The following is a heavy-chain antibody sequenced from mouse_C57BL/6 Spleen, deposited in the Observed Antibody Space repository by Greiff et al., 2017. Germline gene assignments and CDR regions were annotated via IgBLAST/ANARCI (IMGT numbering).Heavy chain of an antibody. CDR2: IWSGGST. J-gene: IGHJ1*03. CDR1: GFSLTSYG. D-gene: IGHD5-1*01. CDR3: AREDEYADWYFDV. V-gene: IGHV2-2*01. Sequence: QVQLQQSGPGLVQPSQSLSITCTVSGFSLTSYGVHWVRQSPGKGLEWLGVIWSGGSTDYNAAFISRLSISKDNSKSQVFFKMNSLQADDTAIYXCAREDEYADWYFDVWGTGTTVTVSS.